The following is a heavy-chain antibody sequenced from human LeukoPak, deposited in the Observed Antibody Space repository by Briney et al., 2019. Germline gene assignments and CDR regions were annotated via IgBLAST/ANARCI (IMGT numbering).Heavy chain of an antibody. Sequence: GGSLRLSCAASGFTFSSYGMHWVRQAPGKGLEWVSGISWNSGSIGYADSVKGRFTISRDNAKNSLYLQMNSLRAEDTAVYYCARNPLMIYYFDYWGQGTLVTVSS. CDR3: ARNPLMIYYFDY. D-gene: IGHD3-16*01. CDR1: GFTFSSYG. V-gene: IGHV3-20*04. CDR2: ISWNSGSI. J-gene: IGHJ4*02.